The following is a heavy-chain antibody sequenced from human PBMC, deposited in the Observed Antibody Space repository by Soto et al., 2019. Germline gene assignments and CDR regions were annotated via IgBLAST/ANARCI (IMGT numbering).Heavy chain of an antibody. D-gene: IGHD2-21*02. V-gene: IGHV1-46*01. CDR3: ARGGHVVVVTAALDY. CDR2: VNPSGGHT. Sequence: QVQLMQSGAEVKKPGASVKVSCKASGDTFTDYYIHWVRQAPGQGLEWMGTVNPSGGHTTYAQHFRGRLTMTRDTSTSTLSMELTSLTSDDTAIYYCARGGHVVVVTAALDYWGQGTLVTVSS. CDR1: GDTFTDYY. J-gene: IGHJ4*02.